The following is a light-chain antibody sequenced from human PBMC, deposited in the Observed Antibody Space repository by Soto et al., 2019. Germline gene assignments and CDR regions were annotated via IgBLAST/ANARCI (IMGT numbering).Light chain of an antibody. Sequence: QSVLTQPPSVSGAPGQRVTISCTGSSSNIRAGYDVHWYQQLPGTAPKLLIYGNSNRPSGVPDRFSGSKSGTSASLAIIGLQAEDEADYYCQSYDKSLSGSVFGGGTKLTVL. CDR3: QSYDKSLSGSV. J-gene: IGLJ2*01. CDR1: SSNIRAGYD. V-gene: IGLV1-40*01. CDR2: GNS.